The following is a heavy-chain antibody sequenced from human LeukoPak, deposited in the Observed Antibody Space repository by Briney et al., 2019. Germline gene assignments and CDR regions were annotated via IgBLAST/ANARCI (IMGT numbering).Heavy chain of an antibody. V-gene: IGHV3-23*01. CDR3: AREEIAVAGIDY. D-gene: IGHD6-19*01. CDR1: GFTFSSYA. J-gene: IGHJ4*02. Sequence: GGSLRLSCAASGFTFSSYAMSWVRQAPGKGLEWVSTISGSGGSAYYADSVKGRFTISRDNSKNTLYLQMNSLRAEDTAVYYCAREEIAVAGIDYWGQGTLVTVSS. CDR2: ISGSGGSA.